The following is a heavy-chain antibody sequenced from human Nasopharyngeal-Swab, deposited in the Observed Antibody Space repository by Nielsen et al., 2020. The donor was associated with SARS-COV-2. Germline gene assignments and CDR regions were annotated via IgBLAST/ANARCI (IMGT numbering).Heavy chain of an antibody. J-gene: IGHJ4*02. D-gene: IGHD6-13*01. CDR1: GFTFSSYA. Sequence: GESLKISCAASGFTFSSYAMSWVRQAPGKGLEWVSYISGSSSYTNYADSVKGRFTISRDNAKNSLYLQMNSLRAEDTAVYYCARDSAAAGTVFDYWGQGTLVTVSS. V-gene: IGHV3-21*05. CDR3: ARDSAAAGTVFDY. CDR2: ISGSSSYT.